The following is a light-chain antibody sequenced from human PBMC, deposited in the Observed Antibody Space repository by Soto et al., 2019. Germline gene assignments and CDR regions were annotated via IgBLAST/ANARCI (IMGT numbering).Light chain of an antibody. V-gene: IGKV3-20*01. J-gene: IGKJ3*01. Sequence: EIVLTQSPGTLSLSPGERATLSCRASQSINSRYLAWYQQKPGQAPRHLIYGASSSATGIPDRFSGSGSGTDFTLTISRLEPEDFGVYYCQQFGSSPGLTFGPGTKVDIK. CDR3: QQFGSSPGLT. CDR2: GAS. CDR1: QSINSRY.